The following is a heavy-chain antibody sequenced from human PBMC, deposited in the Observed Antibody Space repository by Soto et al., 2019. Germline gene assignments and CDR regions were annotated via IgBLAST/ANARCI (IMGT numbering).Heavy chain of an antibody. V-gene: IGHV3-64*01. CDR3: ARGSSGYVF. D-gene: IGHD6-13*01. CDR1: GFTFSSYA. CDR2: ISSNGGST. Sequence: EVQLVESGGGLVQPGGSLRLSCAASGFTFSSYAMHWVRQAPGKGLEYVSAISSNGGSTYYANSVKGRFTISRDNSTNTLYLQMGSMRAEDMAVYYCARGSSGYVFWGQGTLVTVSS. J-gene: IGHJ4*02.